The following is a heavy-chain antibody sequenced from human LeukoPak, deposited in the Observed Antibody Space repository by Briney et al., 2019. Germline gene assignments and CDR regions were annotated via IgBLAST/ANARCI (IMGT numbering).Heavy chain of an antibody. CDR2: INPNTGGT. Sequence: ASVKVSCMASGYTFTGYYMHWVRQAPGQGLEWMGWINPNTGGTNCAQKFQGRVTMTSDTSISTVYMELSSLRSDDTAVYYCARVPRYSTSSKNFDCWGQGALVTVSS. J-gene: IGHJ4*02. CDR3: ARVPRYSTSSKNFDC. V-gene: IGHV1-2*02. CDR1: GYTFTGYY. D-gene: IGHD6-6*01.